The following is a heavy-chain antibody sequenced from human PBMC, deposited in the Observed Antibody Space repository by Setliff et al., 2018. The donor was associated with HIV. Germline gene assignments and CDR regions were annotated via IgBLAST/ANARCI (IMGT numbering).Heavy chain of an antibody. CDR3: ARPQWELGVDYYGMDV. CDR1: EGTFTSYV. CDR2: IIPILGIA. V-gene: IGHV1-69*10. Sequence: GASVKVSCKASEGTFTSYVISWVRQAPGQGLEWMGGIIPILGIASYSQKFQGRVTITADKSTSTAYMELSSLRSEDTAVYYCARPQWELGVDYYGMDVWGQGTTVTVSS. D-gene: IGHD1-26*01. J-gene: IGHJ6*02.